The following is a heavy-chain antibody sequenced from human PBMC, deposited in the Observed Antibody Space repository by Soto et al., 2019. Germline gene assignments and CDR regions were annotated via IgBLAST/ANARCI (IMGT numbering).Heavy chain of an antibody. J-gene: IGHJ4*02. V-gene: IGHV1-46*01. Sequence: GASVKVSCKASGYTFTSYYMHWVRQAPGQGLEWMGIINPSGGSTSYAQKFQGRVTMTRDTSTSTVYMELSSLRSEDTAVYYCAKDPESPYYDYVWGSYRYDYWGQGTLVTVSS. CDR3: AKDPESPYYDYVWGSYRYDY. CDR2: INPSGGST. CDR1: GYTFTSYY. D-gene: IGHD3-16*02.